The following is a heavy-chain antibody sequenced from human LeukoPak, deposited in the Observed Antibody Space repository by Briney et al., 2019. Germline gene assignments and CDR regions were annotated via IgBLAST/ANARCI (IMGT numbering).Heavy chain of an antibody. V-gene: IGHV4-39*07. J-gene: IGHJ1*01. D-gene: IGHD3-22*01. Sequence: PSETLSLTCTVSGGSISSSSYYWGWIRQPPGKGLEWIGSIYYSGSTYYNPSLKSRVTISVDTSKNQFSLKLSSVTAADTAVYYCARQVVVPPVFQHWGQGTLVTVSS. CDR1: GGSISSSSYY. CDR2: IYYSGST. CDR3: ARQVVVPPVFQH.